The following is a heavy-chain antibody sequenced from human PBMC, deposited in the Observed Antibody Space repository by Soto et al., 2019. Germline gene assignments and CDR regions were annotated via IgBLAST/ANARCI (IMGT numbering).Heavy chain of an antibody. CDR2: IWYDGSNK. J-gene: IGHJ6*03. Sequence: QVQLVESGGGVVQPGRSLRLSCAASGFTFSSYGMHWVRQAPGKGLEWVAVIWYDGSNKYYADSVKGRFTISRDNSKNKLYLQMNSLRAEDTAVYYCARDWENCSSTSCYYYYYYMDVWGKGTTVTVSS. D-gene: IGHD2-2*01. CDR1: GFTFSSYG. CDR3: ARDWENCSSTSCYYYYYYMDV. V-gene: IGHV3-33*01.